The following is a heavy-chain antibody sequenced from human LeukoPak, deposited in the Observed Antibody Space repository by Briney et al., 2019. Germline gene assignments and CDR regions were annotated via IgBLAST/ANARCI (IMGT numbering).Heavy chain of an antibody. J-gene: IGHJ4*02. CDR2: IKQDGSEK. CDR3: ARAPTFSGWFDY. V-gene: IGHV3-7*01. CDR1: GFTFSSYW. Sequence: PGGSLRLSCAASGFTFSSYWVSWVRQAPGKGLEWVANIKQDGSEKYYVDSVKGRFTISRDNAKNSLYLQMNSLRVEDTAVYYCARAPTFSGWFDYWGQGTLVTVSS. D-gene: IGHD6-19*01.